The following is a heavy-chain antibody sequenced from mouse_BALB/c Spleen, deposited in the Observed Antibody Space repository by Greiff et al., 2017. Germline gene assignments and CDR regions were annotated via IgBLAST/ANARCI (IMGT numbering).Heavy chain of an antibody. V-gene: IGHV5-17*02. CDR2: ISSGSSTI. Sequence: EVQVVESGGGLVQPGGSRKLSCAASGFTFSSFGMHWVRQAPEKGLEWVAYISSGSSTIYYADTVKGRFTISRDNPKNTLFLQMTSLRSEDTAMYYCARWGTGAFDYWGQGTTLTVSS. D-gene: IGHD4-1*01. CDR1: GFTFSSFG. CDR3: ARWGTGAFDY. J-gene: IGHJ2*01.